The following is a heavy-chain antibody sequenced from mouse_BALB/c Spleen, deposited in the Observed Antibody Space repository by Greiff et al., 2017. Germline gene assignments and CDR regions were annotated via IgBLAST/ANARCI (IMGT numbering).Heavy chain of an antibody. CDR3: ARHSEGTYWFAY. Sequence: EVHLVESGGGLVQPGGSLKLSCAASGFTFSSYTMSWVRQTPGKWLEWVAYISNGGGSTYYPDTVKGRFTISRDNAKNTLYLQMSSLKSEDTAMYYCARHSEGTYWFAYWGQGTLVTVSA. CDR1: GFTFSSYT. CDR2: ISNGGGST. D-gene: IGHD2-14*01. J-gene: IGHJ3*01. V-gene: IGHV5-12-2*01.